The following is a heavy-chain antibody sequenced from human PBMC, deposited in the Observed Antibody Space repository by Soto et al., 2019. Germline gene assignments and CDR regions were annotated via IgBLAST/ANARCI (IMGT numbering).Heavy chain of an antibody. J-gene: IGHJ5*02. Sequence: QLQLQESGPGLVKPSETLSLTCTVSGGSISSSSYYWGWIRQPPGKGLEWIGSIYYSGSTYYNPSLKSRVTISVDTSKNQFSLKLSSVTAADTTVYYCARHKFGTAAGPHNWFDPWGQGTLVTVSS. D-gene: IGHD6-13*01. CDR3: ARHKFGTAAGPHNWFDP. V-gene: IGHV4-39*01. CDR2: IYYSGST. CDR1: GGSISSSSYY.